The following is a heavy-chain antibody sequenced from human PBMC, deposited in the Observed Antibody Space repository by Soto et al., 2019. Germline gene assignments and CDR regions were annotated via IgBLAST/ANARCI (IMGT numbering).Heavy chain of an antibody. Sequence: GASVQVSCKASGYTFTSYGISWVRKAPGQGLERLGWNSAYNGHTNYAQKLQGRVSMTTDTSTSTASTELRSLRSDDTAFYCCARASGSSYWFDPWGQGTLVSGSS. D-gene: IGHD1-26*01. CDR2: NSAYNGHT. J-gene: IGHJ5*02. CDR1: GYTFTSYG. V-gene: IGHV1-18*01. CDR3: ARASGSSYWFDP.